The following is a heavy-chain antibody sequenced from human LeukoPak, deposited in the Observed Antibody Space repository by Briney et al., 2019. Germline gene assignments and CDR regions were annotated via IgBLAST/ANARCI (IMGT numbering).Heavy chain of an antibody. Sequence: SVKVSCKASGGTFSSYAISWVRQAPGQGLEWMGRIIPILGIANYAQKFQGRVTITADKSTSTAYMELSSLRSEDTAVYYCARDDYGDYVLDYWGQGTLVTVSS. CDR1: GGTFSSYA. V-gene: IGHV1-69*04. J-gene: IGHJ4*02. D-gene: IGHD4-17*01. CDR3: ARDDYGDYVLDY. CDR2: IIPILGIA.